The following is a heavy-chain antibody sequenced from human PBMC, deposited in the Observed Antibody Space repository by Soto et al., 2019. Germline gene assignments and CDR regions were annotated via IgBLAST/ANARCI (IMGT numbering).Heavy chain of an antibody. CDR2: INPNSGGT. CDR3: ARGGTYYDFWSGFRVFWFDP. Sequence: ASVKVSCKASGYTFTGYYMHWVRQAPVQGLEWMGWINPNSGGTNYAQKFQGRVTMTRDTSISTAYMELSRLRSDDTAVYYCARGGTYYDFWSGFRVFWFDPWGQGTLVTVSS. CDR1: GYTFTGYY. D-gene: IGHD3-3*01. V-gene: IGHV1-2*02. J-gene: IGHJ5*02.